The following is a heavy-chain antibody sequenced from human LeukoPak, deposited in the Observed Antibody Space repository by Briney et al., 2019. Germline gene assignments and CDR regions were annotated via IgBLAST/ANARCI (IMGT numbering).Heavy chain of an antibody. J-gene: IGHJ6*03. CDR2: MNPTSGNT. CDR3: ARAITYYDILTGYPIGDYYMDV. V-gene: IGHV1-8*01. Sequence: GASVKVSCKASGYTFTSYDINWVRQATGQGLEWTGWMNPTSGNTGYAQKFQGRVTMTRNTSISTAYMELSSLRSEDTAVYYCARAITYYDILTGYPIGDYYMDVWGKGTTVTVSS. D-gene: IGHD3-9*01. CDR1: GYTFTSYD.